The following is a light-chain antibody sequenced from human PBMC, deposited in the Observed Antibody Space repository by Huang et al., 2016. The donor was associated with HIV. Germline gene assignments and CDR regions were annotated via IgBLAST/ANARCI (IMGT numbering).Light chain of an antibody. CDR2: DGS. CDR1: QGINTP. V-gene: IGKV1D-13*01. J-gene: IGKJ4*01. CDR3: QQFNDYPH. Sequence: ATQLTQSPSSLSASVGDRVVITCRARQGINTPLGWYQQTPGKAPKLLIYDGSTLESGVPSRFSGSGSGTDFTLTISSLQPEDFATYYCQQFNDYPHFGGGTKVAIK.